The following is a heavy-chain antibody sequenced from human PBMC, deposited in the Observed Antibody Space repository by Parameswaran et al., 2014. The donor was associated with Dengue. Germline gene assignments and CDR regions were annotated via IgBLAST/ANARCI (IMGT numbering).Heavy chain of an antibody. V-gene: IGHV5-51*01. J-gene: IGHJ4*02. Sequence: VRQMPGKGLEWMGIIYPGDSDTRYSPSFQGQVTISADKSIGTAYLQWSSLKASDTAMYYCARRVYGSYDYWGQGTLVTVSS. CDR2: IYPGDSDT. D-gene: IGHD1-26*01. CDR3: ARRVYGSYDY.